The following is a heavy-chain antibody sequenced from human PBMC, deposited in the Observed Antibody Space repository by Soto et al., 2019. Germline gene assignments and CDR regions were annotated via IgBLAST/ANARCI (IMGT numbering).Heavy chain of an antibody. D-gene: IGHD4-17*01. V-gene: IGHV1-58*02. CDR1: GFTFTSSA. CDR3: AAVPNYGDRPWDY. CDR2: IVVGIGNT. Sequence: GASVKVSCKASGFTFTSSAMQWVRQARGQRLEWIGWIVVGIGNTNYAQKFQERVTITRDMSTSTAYMELSSLRSEDTAVYYCAAVPNYGDRPWDYWGQGTLVTVSS. J-gene: IGHJ4*02.